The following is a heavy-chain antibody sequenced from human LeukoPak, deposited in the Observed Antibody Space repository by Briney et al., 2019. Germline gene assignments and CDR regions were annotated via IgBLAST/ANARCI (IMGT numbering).Heavy chain of an antibody. CDR3: ARDSSGWYDVRGGYDY. Sequence: PSETLSLTCTVSGASISSYYWNWFRQPPGKGLEWIGYMYYSGRTKYNPSLKSRVTISVDTSKNQFSLKLSSVTAADTAAYYCARDSSGWYDVRGGYDYWGQGTLVTVSS. CDR2: MYYSGRT. CDR1: GASISSYY. V-gene: IGHV4-59*12. J-gene: IGHJ4*02. D-gene: IGHD6-19*01.